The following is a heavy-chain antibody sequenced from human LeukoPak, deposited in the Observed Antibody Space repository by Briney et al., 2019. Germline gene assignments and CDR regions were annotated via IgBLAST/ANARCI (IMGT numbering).Heavy chain of an antibody. CDR1: GGSFSGYY. J-gene: IGHJ6*03. Sequence: SETLSLTCAVYGGSFSGYYWSWIRQLPGKGLEWIGEINHSGSTNYNPSLKSRVTISVDTSKNQFSLKLSSVTAADTAVYYCAREVYYYDSSGYYTYYYYYYMDVWGKGTTVTISS. CDR3: AREVYYYDSSGYYTYYYYYYMDV. CDR2: INHSGST. V-gene: IGHV4-34*01. D-gene: IGHD3-22*01.